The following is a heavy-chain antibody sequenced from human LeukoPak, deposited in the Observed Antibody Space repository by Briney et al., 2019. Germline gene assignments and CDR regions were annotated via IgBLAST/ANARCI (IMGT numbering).Heavy chain of an antibody. CDR2: IYYSGST. CDR1: GGSISSYY. CDR3: AREKTYYYDSSGPGFDY. J-gene: IGHJ4*02. V-gene: IGHV4-30-4*01. D-gene: IGHD3-22*01. Sequence: PSETLSLTCTVSGGSISSYYWSWIRQPPGKGLEWIGYIYYSGSTYYNPSLKSRVTISVDTSKNQFSLKLSSVTAADTAVYYCAREKTYYYDSSGPGFDYWGQGTLVTVSS.